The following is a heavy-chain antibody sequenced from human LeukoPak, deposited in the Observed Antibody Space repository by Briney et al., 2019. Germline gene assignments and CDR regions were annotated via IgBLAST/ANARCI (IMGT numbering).Heavy chain of an antibody. V-gene: IGHV4-61*02. Sequence: SETLSLTCTVSGGSISSGSYYWSWIRQPAGKGLEWIGRIYTSGSTNYNPSLKSRVTISVDTSKNQLSLKLSSVTAADTAVYYCARVGYIDYWGQGTLVTVSS. CDR1: GGSISSGSYY. D-gene: IGHD6-13*01. J-gene: IGHJ4*02. CDR3: ARVGYIDY. CDR2: IYTSGST.